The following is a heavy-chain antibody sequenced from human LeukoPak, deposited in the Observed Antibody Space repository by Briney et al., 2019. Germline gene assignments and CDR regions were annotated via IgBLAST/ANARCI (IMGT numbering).Heavy chain of an antibody. D-gene: IGHD3-3*01. CDR1: GYTLTELS. J-gene: IGHJ5*02. Sequence: ASVKVSCKVSGYTLTELSMHWVRQAPGKGLEWMGGFDPEDGETIYAQKFQGRVTMTEDTSTDTAYMELSSLRSEDTAVYYCATDRLVLRFLEWLLTWGQGTLVTVSS. CDR3: ATDRLVLRFLEWLLT. CDR2: FDPEDGET. V-gene: IGHV1-24*01.